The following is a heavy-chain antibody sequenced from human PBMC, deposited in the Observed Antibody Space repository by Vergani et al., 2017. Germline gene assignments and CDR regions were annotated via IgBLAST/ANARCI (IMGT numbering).Heavy chain of an antibody. V-gene: IGHV4-61*02. CDR2: IYTSGST. CDR3: AGVRYCGGGSCLTFDP. CDR1: GGPISSGSHY. J-gene: IGHJ5*02. Sequence: QVQLQESGPGLVKPSQTLSPTCTVSGGPISSGSHYWSWIRQPAGKGLEWIGRIYTSGSTNYNPSLKSRVTMSVDTSKNQFSLKLSSVTAADTAVYYCAGVRYCGGGSCLTFDPWGQGTLVTVSS. D-gene: IGHD2-15*01.